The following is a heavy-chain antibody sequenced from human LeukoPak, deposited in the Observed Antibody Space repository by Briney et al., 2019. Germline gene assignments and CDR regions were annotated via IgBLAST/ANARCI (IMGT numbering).Heavy chain of an antibody. V-gene: IGHV3-48*03. CDR2: ISSGRTI. CDR3: ARGIAAAGPLGAFDI. Sequence: GGSLRLSCAASGFTFSSYEMNWVRQAPGKGLEWVSYISSGRTIYYADSVKGRFTISRDNAKNSLYLQMNSLRAEDTAVYYCARGIAAAGPLGAFDIWGQGTMVTVSS. J-gene: IGHJ3*02. CDR1: GFTFSSYE. D-gene: IGHD6-13*01.